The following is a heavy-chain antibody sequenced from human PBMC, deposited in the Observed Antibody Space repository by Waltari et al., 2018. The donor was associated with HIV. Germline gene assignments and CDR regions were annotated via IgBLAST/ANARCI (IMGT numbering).Heavy chain of an antibody. V-gene: IGHV3-7*01. J-gene: IGHJ6*02. Sequence: EVQLMESGGGLVQSGGSLRLSCEASGFTFTNYWMSWVRQTPGKGVEWVAYIKDDGSEKYYMGSVKGRFTISRDNAKNSMFLQMNSLRAEDTAVYYCARIGTFPHNYAIDFWGQGTTVTVSS. CDR1: GFTFTNYW. CDR3: ARIGTFPHNYAIDF. D-gene: IGHD1-26*01. CDR2: IKDDGSEK.